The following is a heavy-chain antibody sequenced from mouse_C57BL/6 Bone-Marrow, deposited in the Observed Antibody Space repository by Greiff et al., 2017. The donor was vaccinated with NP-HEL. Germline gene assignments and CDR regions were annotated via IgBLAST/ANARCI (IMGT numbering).Heavy chain of an antibody. CDR1: GFTFSSYA. CDR2: ISDGGSYT. D-gene: IGHD1-1*01. J-gene: IGHJ1*03. V-gene: IGHV5-4*03. CDR3: ARGYGSSLWYFDV. Sequence: EVNVVESGGGLVKPGGSLKLSCAASGFTFSSYAMSWVRQTPEKRLEWVATISDGGSYTYYPDNVKGRFTISRDNAKNNLYLQMSHLKSEDTAMYYCARGYGSSLWYFDVWGTGTTVTVSS.